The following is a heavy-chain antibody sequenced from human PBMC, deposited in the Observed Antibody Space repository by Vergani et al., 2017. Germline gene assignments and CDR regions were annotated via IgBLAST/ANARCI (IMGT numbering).Heavy chain of an antibody. CDR1: GFTFTSSA. Sequence: QMQLVQSGPEVKKPGTSVKVSCKASGFTFTSSAMQWVRQARGQRLEWIGWIVVGSGNTNYAQKFQERVTITRDMSTSTAYMELSSLRSEDTAVCYCAAPRPKGCGSVVSCCSDNAFDIWGQGTMVTISS. J-gene: IGHJ3*02. CDR3: AAPRPKGCGSVVSCCSDNAFDI. D-gene: IGHD2-15*01. CDR2: IVVGSGNT. V-gene: IGHV1-58*02.